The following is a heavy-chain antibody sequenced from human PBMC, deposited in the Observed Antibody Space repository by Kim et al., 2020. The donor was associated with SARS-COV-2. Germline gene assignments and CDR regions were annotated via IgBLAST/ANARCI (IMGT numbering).Heavy chain of an antibody. CDR2: IYHSGST. CDR1: GGSISSSNW. J-gene: IGHJ4*02. V-gene: IGHV4-4*02. D-gene: IGHD3-10*01. Sequence: SETLSLTCAVSGGSISSSNWWSWVRQPPGKGLEWIGEIYHSGSTNYNPSLKSRVTISVDKSKNQFSLKLSSVTAADTAVYYCARRGVSLWFGELFSLFDYWGQGTLVTVSS. CDR3: ARRGVSLWFGELFSLFDY.